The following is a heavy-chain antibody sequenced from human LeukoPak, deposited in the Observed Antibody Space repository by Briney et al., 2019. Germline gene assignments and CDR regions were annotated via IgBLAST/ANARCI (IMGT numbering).Heavy chain of an antibody. CDR3: ARDTGDYDFWSGYPIDY. CDR2: ISSSSSYI. Sequence: GGSLRLSCAASGFTFSSYSMNWVRQAPGKGLEWVSSISSSSSYIYYADSVKGRFTISRDNAKNSLYLQMNSLRAEDTAVYYCARDTGDYDFWSGYPIDYWGQGTLVTVSS. J-gene: IGHJ4*02. V-gene: IGHV3-21*01. CDR1: GFTFSSYS. D-gene: IGHD3-3*01.